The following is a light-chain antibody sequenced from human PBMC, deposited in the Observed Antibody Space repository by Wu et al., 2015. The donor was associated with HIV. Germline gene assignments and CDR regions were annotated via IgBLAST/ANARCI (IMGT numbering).Light chain of an antibody. J-gene: IGKJ1*01. CDR3: QQYGSSPTT. CDR2: GAS. Sequence: EIVLTQSPGTLSLSPGERATLSCRASHSVDKNYLAWYQQKPGQAPRLLIYGASSRATGIPDRFSGSGSGTDFTLTISRLEPEDFAVYYCQQYGSSPTTFGQGTKVE. CDR1: HSVDKNY. V-gene: IGKV3-20*01.